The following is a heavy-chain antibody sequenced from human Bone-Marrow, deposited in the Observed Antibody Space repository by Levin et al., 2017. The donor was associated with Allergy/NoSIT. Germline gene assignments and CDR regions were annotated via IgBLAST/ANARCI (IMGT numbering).Heavy chain of an antibody. CDR3: AKETNIPTFDH. CDR2: ISGSGDTT. J-gene: IGHJ4*02. V-gene: IGHV3-23*01. Sequence: GGSLRLSCAASGFTFSSYAMSWVRQAPGKGLAWVSAISGSGDTTYYADSVKGRFTISRDNSKNTLYLQMNSLRAEDTAVYYCAKETNIPTFDHWGQGTLVSVSS. CDR1: GFTFSSYA. D-gene: IGHD2/OR15-2a*01.